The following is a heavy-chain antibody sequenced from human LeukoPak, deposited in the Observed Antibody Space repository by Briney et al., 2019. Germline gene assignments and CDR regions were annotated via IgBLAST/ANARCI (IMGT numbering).Heavy chain of an antibody. CDR3: ARGEWFGELGIDY. CDR2: ISSSSSYI. CDR1: GFTFSSYS. V-gene: IGHV3-21*01. D-gene: IGHD3-10*01. Sequence: GGSLRLSCAASGFTFSSYSMNWVRQAPGEGLEWVSSISSSSSYIYYADSVKGRFTISRDNAKNSLYLQMNSLRAEDTAVYYCARGEWFGELGIDYWGQGTLVTVSS. J-gene: IGHJ4*02.